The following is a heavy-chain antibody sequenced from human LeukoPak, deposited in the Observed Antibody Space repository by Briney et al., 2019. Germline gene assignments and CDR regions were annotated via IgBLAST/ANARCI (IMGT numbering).Heavy chain of an antibody. V-gene: IGHV4-59*08. CDR2: IYYSGST. Sequence: SETLSLTCTVSGGSTSSYYWSWIRQPPGKGLEWIGYIYYSGSTNYNPSLKSRVTISVDTSKNQFSLKLSSVTAADTAVYYCARLGAIFGVVIIPACVDYWGQGTLVTVSS. D-gene: IGHD3-3*01. J-gene: IGHJ4*02. CDR1: GGSTSSYY. CDR3: ARLGAIFGVVIIPACVDY.